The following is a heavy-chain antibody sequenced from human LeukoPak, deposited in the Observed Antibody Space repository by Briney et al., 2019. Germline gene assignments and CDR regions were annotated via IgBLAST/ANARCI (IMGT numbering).Heavy chain of an antibody. V-gene: IGHV3-23*01. D-gene: IGHD5-18*01. CDR1: GFTFSSYA. J-gene: IGHJ4*02. CDR2: ITASGGNT. CDR3: AKGNGYSYGRYYFDY. Sequence: GGSLRPSCAASGFTFSSYAMGWVRQAPGKGLEWVSAITASGGNTYYADSVKGRFTISRDNSKNTLYLQVNSLRAEDTAVYYCAKGNGYSYGRYYFDYWGQGTLVTVSS.